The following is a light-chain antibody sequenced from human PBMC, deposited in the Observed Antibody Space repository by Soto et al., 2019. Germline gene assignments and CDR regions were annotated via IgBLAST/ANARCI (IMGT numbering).Light chain of an antibody. J-gene: IGKJ1*01. CDR1: LSLSSSY. CDR2: GAS. V-gene: IGKV3-20*01. CDR3: PQYGSSPWT. Sequence: DIVLTQSPGTLSLSPGERATLSCRDSLSLSSSYLAWYQQKPGQAPRLLIYGASSRATGIPDRFSGSGSGTDFTLTISTLEPEDFAVYYCPQYGSSPWTFGPGTKVEI.